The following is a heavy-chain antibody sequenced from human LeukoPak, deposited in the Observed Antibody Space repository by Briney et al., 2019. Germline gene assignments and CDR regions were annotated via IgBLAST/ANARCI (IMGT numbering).Heavy chain of an antibody. CDR1: GYSFTDYD. V-gene: IGHV1-8*01. Sequence: ASVKVSCKASGYSFTDYDINWVRQATGQGLEWMGWMNPDSGNTGFALKFQGRVTMTRNTSTNAAYMELSSLRSEDTAVYYCARETYCSSTSCYTHAFDIWGQGTMVTVSS. J-gene: IGHJ3*02. D-gene: IGHD2-2*02. CDR2: MNPDSGNT. CDR3: ARETYCSSTSCYTHAFDI.